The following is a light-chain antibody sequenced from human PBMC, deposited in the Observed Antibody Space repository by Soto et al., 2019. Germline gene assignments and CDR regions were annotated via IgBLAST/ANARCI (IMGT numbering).Light chain of an antibody. CDR3: NCYTRSSTEYVV. CDR1: SSDVGGYNY. Sequence: QSALTQPASVSGSPGQSITISCTGNSSDVGGYNYVSWYQQHPGKAPKLMIYDVSNRPSGVSNRFSGSKSGNTAPLTISWLQAEEEADYYCNCYTRSSTEYVVFGGGTKLTVL. CDR2: DVS. V-gene: IGLV2-14*01. J-gene: IGLJ3*02.